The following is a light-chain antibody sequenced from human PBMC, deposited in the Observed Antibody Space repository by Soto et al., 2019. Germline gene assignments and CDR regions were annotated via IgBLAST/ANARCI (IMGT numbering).Light chain of an antibody. Sequence: QSVLTQPPSVSGAPGQRDTISCTGSSSNIGAGYDVHWYQQLPGTAPKLLIYHNSNRPSGVPDRFSGSKPGTSASLAITGLQADDEADYYCQSYDSSLSGSRVFGTGTKLTVL. CDR3: QSYDSSLSGSRV. V-gene: IGLV1-40*01. J-gene: IGLJ1*01. CDR2: HNS. CDR1: SSNIGAGYD.